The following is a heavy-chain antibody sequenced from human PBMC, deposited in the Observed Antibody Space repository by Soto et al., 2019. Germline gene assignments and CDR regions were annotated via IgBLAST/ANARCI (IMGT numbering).Heavy chain of an antibody. D-gene: IGHD2-8*01. J-gene: IGHJ4*02. CDR1: GFTFINYA. CDR2: ISGDGSNK. V-gene: IGHV3-30*04. CDR3: AKGWGVLMVYALFDY. Sequence: QEQLVESGGGVVQPGRSLRLSCAASGFTFINYAMHWVRQPPGKGLEWVALISGDGSNKYYADSVKGRFTISRDNSKNTLYLQMNSLRAEDTAVYYCAKGWGVLMVYALFDYWGQGTLVTVSS.